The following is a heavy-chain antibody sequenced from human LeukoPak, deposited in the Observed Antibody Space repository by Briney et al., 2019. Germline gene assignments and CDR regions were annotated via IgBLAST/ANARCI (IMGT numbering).Heavy chain of an antibody. CDR2: IKQDGSEK. Sequence: GSLRLSCAASGFTFSSYWMSWVRQAPGKGLEWVANIKQDGSEKYYVDSVKGRFTISRDNAKNSLYLQMNSLRAEDTAVYYCARPLYSSSSQNLDYWGQGTLVTVSS. V-gene: IGHV3-7*01. CDR1: GFTFSSYW. D-gene: IGHD6-6*01. J-gene: IGHJ4*02. CDR3: ARPLYSSSSQNLDY.